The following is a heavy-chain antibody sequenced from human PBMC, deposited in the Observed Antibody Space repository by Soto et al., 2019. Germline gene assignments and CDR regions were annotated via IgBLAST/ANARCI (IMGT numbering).Heavy chain of an antibody. CDR1: GYTFTNYG. CDR3: VTGAFFVSFEY. CDR2: ISGDNGDT. D-gene: IGHD2-15*01. Sequence: ASVKVSCKASGYTFTNYGTSWVRQAPGQGLEYMGWISGDNGDTHYAQKVQGRVTMTTDTSTNTAYMELRSLRPGDTAVYYCVTGAFFVSFEYWGQGTLVTVSS. J-gene: IGHJ4*02. V-gene: IGHV1-18*01.